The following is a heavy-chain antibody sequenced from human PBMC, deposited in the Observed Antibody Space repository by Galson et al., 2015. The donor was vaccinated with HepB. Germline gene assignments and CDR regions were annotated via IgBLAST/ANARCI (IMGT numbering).Heavy chain of an antibody. Sequence: ALVKPTQTLTLTCTFSGFSLSTSGMCVSWIRQPPGKALEWLARIDWDDDEYYSTSLKTRLTISKDTSKNQVVLTMTNMDPVDTATYYCARIRTTVVDYWGQGTLVTVSS. CDR3: ARIRTTVVDY. V-gene: IGHV2-70*11. CDR1: GFSLSTSGMC. J-gene: IGHJ4*02. CDR2: IDWDDDE. D-gene: IGHD4-23*01.